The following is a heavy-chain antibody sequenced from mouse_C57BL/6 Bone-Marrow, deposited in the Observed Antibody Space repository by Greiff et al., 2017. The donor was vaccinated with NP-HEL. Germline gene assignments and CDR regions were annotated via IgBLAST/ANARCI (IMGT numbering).Heavy chain of an antibody. V-gene: IGHV1-64*01. Sequence: VQLQQPGAELVKPGASVQLSCKASGYTFTSYWMHWVKPRPGQGLWWIGLIHPNSGSTNYNEKFKSKATLTGDKSSSTAYMQHSSLTSEDSAVYYCARPITTVARVAYWGQGTLVTVSA. J-gene: IGHJ3*01. CDR1: GYTFTSYW. CDR2: IHPNSGST. D-gene: IGHD1-1*01. CDR3: ARPITTVARVAY.